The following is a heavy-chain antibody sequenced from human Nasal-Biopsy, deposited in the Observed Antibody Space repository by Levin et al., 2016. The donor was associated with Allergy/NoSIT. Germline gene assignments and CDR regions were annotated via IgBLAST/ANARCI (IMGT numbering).Heavy chain of an antibody. Sequence: GESLKISCAASGFTFSNFDMTWVRQAPGKGLEWVSVISGSGGNTYYAESVKGRFTVSRDNSKNTLYLQMNSLRAEDTAIYYCAKRGGVTKDFDCWGQGTLVTVSS. V-gene: IGHV3-23*01. CDR3: AKRGGVTKDFDC. D-gene: IGHD3-10*01. CDR2: ISGSGGNT. CDR1: GFTFSNFD. J-gene: IGHJ4*02.